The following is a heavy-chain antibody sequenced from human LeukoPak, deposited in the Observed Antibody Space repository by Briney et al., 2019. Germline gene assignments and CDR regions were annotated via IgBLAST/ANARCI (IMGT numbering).Heavy chain of an antibody. D-gene: IGHD2-15*01. J-gene: IGHJ4*02. CDR3: ARDDCSGGSCSGGHYLDY. CDR1: GYMFIAYG. Sequence: ASVKVSCKASGYMFIAYGFAWVRQAPGQGLEWLGWIGAKNGYTWYAQKFQDRITMITDTSTTTAYMELRSLTSDDTAVYYCARDDCSGGSCSGGHYLDYWGQGSLVTVSS. V-gene: IGHV1-18*01. CDR2: IGAKNGYT.